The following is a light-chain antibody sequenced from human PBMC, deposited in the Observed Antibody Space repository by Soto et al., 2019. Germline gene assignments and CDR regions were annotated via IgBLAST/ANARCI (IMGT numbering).Light chain of an antibody. CDR2: AVS. CDR1: QSVNST. Sequence: EIMMTQSPGTLSASPGERATLSCRASQSVNSTLAWYQQKPGQAPRILIYAVSTRATGIPARFSCSGSGTEFTLTISSLQSEDFAVYYCQQYNKWPLTFGQGTKVEIK. J-gene: IGKJ1*01. CDR3: QQYNKWPLT. V-gene: IGKV3-15*01.